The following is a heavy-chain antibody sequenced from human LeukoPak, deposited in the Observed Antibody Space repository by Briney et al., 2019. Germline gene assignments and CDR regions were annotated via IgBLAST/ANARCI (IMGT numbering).Heavy chain of an antibody. CDR1: GGSISSYY. CDR3: ARVRGSYGFGYFDY. J-gene: IGHJ4*02. CDR2: IYYSGST. Sequence: SETLSLTCTVSGGSISSYYWSWIRQPPGKGLEWIGYIYYSGSTNYNPSLKSRVTISADTSKNQFSLKLSSVIAADTAVYYCARVRGSYGFGYFDYWGQGTLVTVSP. D-gene: IGHD1-26*01. V-gene: IGHV4-59*01.